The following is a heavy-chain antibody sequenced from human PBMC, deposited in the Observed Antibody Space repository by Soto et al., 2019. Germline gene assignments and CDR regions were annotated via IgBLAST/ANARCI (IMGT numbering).Heavy chain of an antibody. V-gene: IGHV3-74*01. CDR2: INSDETTT. CDR1: GFTFSSYW. J-gene: IGHJ6*02. CDR3: ARGLRNYYGVDV. D-gene: IGHD2-21*01. Sequence: EVQLAESGGGLVQPGGSLRLSCAASGFTFSSYWMHWVRQAPGKGLMWVSRINSDETTTGYAASLKGRFTISRDNAKNTLYLQMNSLRAEDTAVYYCARGLRNYYGVDVWGQGTTVTVSS.